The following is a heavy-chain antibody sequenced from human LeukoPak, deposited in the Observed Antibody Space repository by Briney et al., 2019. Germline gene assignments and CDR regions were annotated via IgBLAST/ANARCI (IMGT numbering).Heavy chain of an antibody. Sequence: ASVKVSCKASGYTFTSYAMNWVRQAPGQGLEWMGWINTNTGNPTYAQGFTGRFVFSLDTSVSTAYLQISSLKAEDTAVYYCARDGYGGSYYCDAFDIWGQGTMVTVSS. J-gene: IGHJ3*02. CDR3: ARDGYGGSYYCDAFDI. V-gene: IGHV7-4-1*02. CDR2: INTNTGNP. CDR1: GYTFTSYA. D-gene: IGHD1-26*01.